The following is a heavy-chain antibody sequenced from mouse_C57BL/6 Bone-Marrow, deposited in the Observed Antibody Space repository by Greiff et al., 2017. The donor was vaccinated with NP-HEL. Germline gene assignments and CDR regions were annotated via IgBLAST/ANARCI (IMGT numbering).Heavy chain of an antibody. D-gene: IGHD2-4*01. CDR2: INPNNGGT. CDR1: GYTFTDYN. Sequence: EVQLQESGPELVKPGASVKLPCKASGYTFTDYNMDWVKQSHGKSLEWIGDINPNNGGTIYNQKFKGKATLTVDKSSSTAYMELRSLTSEDTAVYYCARRDYAFAYWGQGTLVTVSA. J-gene: IGHJ3*01. V-gene: IGHV1-18*01. CDR3: ARRDYAFAY.